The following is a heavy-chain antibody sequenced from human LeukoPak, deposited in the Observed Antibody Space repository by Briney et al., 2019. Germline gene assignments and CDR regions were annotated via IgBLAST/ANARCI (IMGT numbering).Heavy chain of an antibody. Sequence: ASVKVSCKASGYTFTSYDINWVRQATGQGLEWMGWMNPNSGNTGYAQKFQGRVTMTRNISISTAYMELSSLRSEDTAVYYCETEQWLVSRNWFDPWGQGTLVTVSS. J-gene: IGHJ5*02. D-gene: IGHD6-19*01. CDR3: ETEQWLVSRNWFDP. CDR2: MNPNSGNT. CDR1: GYTFTSYD. V-gene: IGHV1-8*01.